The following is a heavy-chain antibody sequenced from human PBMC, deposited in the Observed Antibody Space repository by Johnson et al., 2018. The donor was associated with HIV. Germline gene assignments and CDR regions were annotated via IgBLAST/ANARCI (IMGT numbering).Heavy chain of an antibody. J-gene: IGHJ3*02. CDR2: INSDGSST. V-gene: IGHV3-74*01. D-gene: IGHD3-22*01. Sequence: VQLVESGGGLVQPGGSLRLSCAASGFTFSSYWMHWVRQAPGKGLVWVSRINSDGSSTSYADSVTGRFTISRDNAKNTLYLQMNSLRAEETAVYYCARDAGGGRIVVDYDAFDIWGQGTMVTVSS. CDR1: GFTFSSYW. CDR3: ARDAGGGRIVVDYDAFDI.